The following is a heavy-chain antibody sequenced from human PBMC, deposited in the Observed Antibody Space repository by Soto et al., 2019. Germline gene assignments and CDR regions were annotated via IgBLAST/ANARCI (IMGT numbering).Heavy chain of an antibody. CDR1: GGSFSGYY. V-gene: IGHV4-34*01. D-gene: IGHD2-15*01. J-gene: IGHJ5*02. CDR3: ARGRGYCSGGRCPVNWFDP. Sequence: SETLSLTCAVYGGSFSGYYWSWIRQPPGKGLEWIGEINHSGSTNYNPSLKSRVTISVDTSKNQFSLTLSSVTAADTAVYYCARGRGYCSGGRCPVNWFDPWGQGILVTVSS. CDR2: INHSGST.